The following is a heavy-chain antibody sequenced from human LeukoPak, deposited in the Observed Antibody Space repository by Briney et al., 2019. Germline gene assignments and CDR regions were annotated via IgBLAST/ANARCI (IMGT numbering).Heavy chain of an antibody. Sequence: GGSLRLSCAASGFIFSNYGMHWVRQAPGKGREWVAFIRFDGTNQFYADAVKGRFTISRDNSQNTVSLQVNNLRTDDTALYHCAKTPLSDASGHYYYMDVWGKGTTVTVSS. CDR2: IRFDGTNQ. CDR1: GFIFSNYG. CDR3: AKTPLSDASGHYYYMDV. J-gene: IGHJ6*03. D-gene: IGHD3-3*01. V-gene: IGHV3-30*02.